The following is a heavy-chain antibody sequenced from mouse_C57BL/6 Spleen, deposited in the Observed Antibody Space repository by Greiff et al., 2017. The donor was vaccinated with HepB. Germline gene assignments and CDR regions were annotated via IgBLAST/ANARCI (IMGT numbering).Heavy chain of an antibody. Sequence: EVKLMESEGGLVQPGSSMKLSCTASGFTFSDYYMAWVRQVPEKGLEWVANINYDGSSTYYLDSLKSRFIISRDNAKNILYLQMSSLKSEDTATYYCARGGGSSSFYAMDYWGQGTSVTVSS. CDR1: GFTFSDYY. J-gene: IGHJ4*01. V-gene: IGHV5-16*01. D-gene: IGHD1-1*01. CDR2: INYDGSST. CDR3: ARGGGSSSFYAMDY.